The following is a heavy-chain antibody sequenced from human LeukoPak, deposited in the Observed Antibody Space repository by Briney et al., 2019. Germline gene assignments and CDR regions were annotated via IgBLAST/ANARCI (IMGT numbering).Heavy chain of an antibody. CDR2: IKQDGSEK. CDR3: ARVRTGYSYGPQNFDY. D-gene: IGHD5-18*01. CDR1: GFTFSSYW. V-gene: IGHV3-7*01. Sequence: GGSLRLSCAASGFTFSSYWMSWVRQAPRKGLEWVANIKQDGSEKYYVDSVKGRFTISRDNAKNSLYLQMNSLRAEDTAVYYCARVRTGYSYGPQNFDYWGQGTLVTVSS. J-gene: IGHJ4*02.